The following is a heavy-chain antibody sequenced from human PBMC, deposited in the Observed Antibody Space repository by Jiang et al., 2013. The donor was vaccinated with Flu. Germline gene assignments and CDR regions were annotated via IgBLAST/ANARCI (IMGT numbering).Heavy chain of an antibody. D-gene: IGHD1-7*01. CDR1: GGSISSSSYY. CDR2: IYYSGST. J-gene: IGHJ3*02. Sequence: GPGLVKPSETLSLTCTVSGGSISSSSYYWGWIRQPPGKGLEWIGSIYYSGSTYYNPSLKSRVTISVDTSKNQFSLKLSSVTAADTAVYYCASSYITGTTNAFDIWGQGTMVTVSS. CDR3: ASSYITGTTNAFDI. V-gene: IGHV4-39*01.